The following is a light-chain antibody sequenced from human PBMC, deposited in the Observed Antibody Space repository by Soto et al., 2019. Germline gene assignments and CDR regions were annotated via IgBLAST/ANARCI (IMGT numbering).Light chain of an antibody. V-gene: IGLV2-23*01. Sequence: QSALTQPASVSASPGQSITIPCTGTSSDVGSYNLVSWFQQHPGKVPKLLIYEGTKRPSGLSDRFSGSKSGNTASLTISGLPAEEDADYYCSSYAGENLYVFGTGTKVTVL. CDR3: SSYAGENLYV. J-gene: IGLJ1*01. CDR1: SSDVGSYNL. CDR2: EGT.